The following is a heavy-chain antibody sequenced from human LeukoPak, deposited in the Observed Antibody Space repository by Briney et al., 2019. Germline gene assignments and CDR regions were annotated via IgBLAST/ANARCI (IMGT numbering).Heavy chain of an antibody. D-gene: IGHD3-10*01. Sequence: PGGSLRLSCAAAGFTVSNYWMTWVRQAPGKGLQWVASITQDANVKYYVDSVRGRLTIARDNAENSLHLKMNGVRAEDTAMYYCARWAADSGIYYIASWGQGSLVTVSS. CDR1: GFTVSNYW. J-gene: IGHJ4*02. CDR3: ARWAADSGIYYIAS. CDR2: ITQDANVK. V-gene: IGHV3-7*01.